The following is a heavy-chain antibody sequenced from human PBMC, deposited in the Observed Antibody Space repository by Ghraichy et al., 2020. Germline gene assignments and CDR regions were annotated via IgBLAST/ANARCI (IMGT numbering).Heavy chain of an antibody. CDR2: ISVHNGKT. D-gene: IGHD3-22*01. CDR1: GYTFTSWG. J-gene: IGHJ5*02. Sequence: ASVKVSCKTSGYTFTSWGVSWVRQVPGQGLEWMGWISVHNGKTHYAQNFQGRLTLTTDTSTATAYMALRSLNSGDTALYYCARDYDDYYDSSGYFVSWGQGTLGTVSS. CDR3: ARDYDDYYDSSGYFVS. V-gene: IGHV1-18*01.